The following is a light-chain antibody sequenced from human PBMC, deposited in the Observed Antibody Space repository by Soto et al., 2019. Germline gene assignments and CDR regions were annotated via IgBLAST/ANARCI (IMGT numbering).Light chain of an antibody. CDR1: SSDVGTYNL. CDR3: CSYAGSITSV. CDR2: EGS. Sequence: QSVLTQPASVSGSPGQSITISCTGTSSDVGTYNLVSWYQQHPGKAPKLMIYEGSKRPSGVSNRFSGSKSGNTASLTISGLKAEDEADYYCCSYAGSITSVFGTGTKLTVL. J-gene: IGLJ1*01. V-gene: IGLV2-23*01.